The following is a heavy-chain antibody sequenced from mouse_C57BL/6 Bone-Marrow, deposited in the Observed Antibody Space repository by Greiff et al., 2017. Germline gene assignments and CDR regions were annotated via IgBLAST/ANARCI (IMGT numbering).Heavy chain of an antibody. Sequence: VQLLQSGAELVRPGASVKLSCTASGFNFKDDYMPWVKQRPEQGLEWIGWIDPEDGDTDYASKFQGKATIAADTSSNTAYLQLSSLTSEDTAVYYCTTRRSNSLDYGGQGTTLTVSS. V-gene: IGHV14-4*01. CDR1: GFNFKDDY. D-gene: IGHD2-5*01. J-gene: IGHJ2*01. CDR3: TTRRSNSLDY. CDR2: IDPEDGDT.